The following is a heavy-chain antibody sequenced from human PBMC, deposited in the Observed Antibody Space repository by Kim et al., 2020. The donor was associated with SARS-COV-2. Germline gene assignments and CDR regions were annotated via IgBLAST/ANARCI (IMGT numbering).Heavy chain of an antibody. V-gene: IGHV3-53*01. CDR1: GFTVSADH. J-gene: IGHJ5*02. CDR2: LYSDSRT. Sequence: GGSLRLSCAASGFTVSADHMSWVRQAPGKGLEWVSLLYSDSRTFYADSVKGRFTISRDDSRNTVYLQMKSLRPEDTAAYYWARHDRFDPWGHGTQVTVSS. CDR3: ARHDRFDP. D-gene: IGHD1-1*01.